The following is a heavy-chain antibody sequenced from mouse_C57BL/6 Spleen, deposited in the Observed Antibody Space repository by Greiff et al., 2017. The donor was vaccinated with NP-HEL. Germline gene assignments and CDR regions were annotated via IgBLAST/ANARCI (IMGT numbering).Heavy chain of an antibody. V-gene: IGHV1-64*01. CDR2: IHPNSGST. CDR1: GYTFTSYW. CDR3: ARHYRGYFDV. Sequence: VQLQQPGAELVKPGASVKLSCKASGYTFTSYWMHWVKQRPGQGLEWIGMIHPNSGSTNYNEKFKSKATLTVNKSSSTAYMQRSSLTSEDSAVYYCARHYRGYFDVWGTGTTVTVSS. D-gene: IGHD2-14*01. J-gene: IGHJ1*03.